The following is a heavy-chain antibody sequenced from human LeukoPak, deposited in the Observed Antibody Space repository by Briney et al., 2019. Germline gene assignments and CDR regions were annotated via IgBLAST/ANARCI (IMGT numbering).Heavy chain of an antibody. D-gene: IGHD1-26*01. CDR3: ARWEYLDAFDI. Sequence: ASVKVSCKASVYTFTGYYVRWGRQGPGQGVEWMGWINPNSVGTNYAQKFQGRGTMTRETSISTHYMELSRLRSDDTAVYYCARWEYLDAFDIWGQGTMVTVSS. CDR1: VYTFTGYY. CDR2: INPNSVGT. V-gene: IGHV1-2*02. J-gene: IGHJ3*02.